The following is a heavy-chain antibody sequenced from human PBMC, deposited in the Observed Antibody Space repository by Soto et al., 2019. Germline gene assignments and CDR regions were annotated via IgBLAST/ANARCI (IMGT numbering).Heavy chain of an antibody. CDR1: GFTFSSYA. CDR3: AKRRIPRSEDYHYGMDV. CDR2: ISGSGGRT. J-gene: IGHJ6*02. V-gene: IGHV3-23*01. Sequence: PGGSLRLSCAASGFTFSSYAMSWVRQAPGKGLEWVSVISGSGGRTYYADSVKGRFTISRDNSKNTLYLQMNSLRAEDTSVYYCAKRRIPRSEDYHYGMDVWGQGTTVTVSS.